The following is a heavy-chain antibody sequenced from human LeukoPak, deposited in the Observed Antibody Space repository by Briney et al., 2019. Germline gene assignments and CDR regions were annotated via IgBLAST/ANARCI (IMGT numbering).Heavy chain of an antibody. CDR3: ARAGVWDYSDSSGYHNAAFDI. CDR1: GYTFTDYY. Sequence: ASVKVSCKASGYTFTDYYTHWVRQAPGQGLEWMGWITPSSGGTNYAQKFQGRGTVTRDTSISTAYMDLSRLRSDDTAVYYCARAGVWDYSDSSGYHNAAFDIWGQGTMVTVSS. V-gene: IGHV1-2*02. D-gene: IGHD3-22*01. J-gene: IGHJ3*02. CDR2: ITPSSGGT.